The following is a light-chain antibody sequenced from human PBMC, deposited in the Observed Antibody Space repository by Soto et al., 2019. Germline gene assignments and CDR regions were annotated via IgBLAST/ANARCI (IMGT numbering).Light chain of an antibody. CDR3: SSYTSSSSYV. J-gene: IGLJ1*01. CDR2: DVS. CDR1: SSDVGGYNY. Sequence: QSALTQPASVSGSPGQSITISCTGTSSDVGGYNYVSWYHQHPGKAPQLMIYDVSNRPSGVSNRFSGSKSGNTASLTISGLQAEDEADYYCSSYTSSSSYVFGTGTKLTVL. V-gene: IGLV2-14*03.